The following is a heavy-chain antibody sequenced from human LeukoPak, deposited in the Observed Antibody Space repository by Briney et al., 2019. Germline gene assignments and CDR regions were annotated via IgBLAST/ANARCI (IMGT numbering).Heavy chain of an antibody. D-gene: IGHD2-15*01. CDR3: ARKGDVVVVAGNWFDP. Sequence: PSETLSLTCTVSGGSISSYYWSWIRQPAGKVLEWIGRIYTSGSTNYNPSLKSRVTMSVDTSKNQFSLKLTSVTAADTAVYYCARKGDVVVVAGNWFDPWGQGTLVIVSS. J-gene: IGHJ5*02. V-gene: IGHV4-4*07. CDR2: IYTSGST. CDR1: GGSISSYY.